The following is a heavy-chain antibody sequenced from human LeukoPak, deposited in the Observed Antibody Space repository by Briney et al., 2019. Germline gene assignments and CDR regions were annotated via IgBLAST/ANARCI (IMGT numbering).Heavy chain of an antibody. D-gene: IGHD2/OR15-2a*01. CDR3: ASFSGYFQH. J-gene: IGHJ1*01. Sequence: SETLSLTCTVFGGSISSNTHYWGWIRQPPGKGLEWIGSVFYSGSPYFNPSLKSRVTISVDTSKNQFSLKLSSVTAADTAVYYCASFSGYFQHWGQGTLVTVSS. CDR1: GGSISSNTHY. V-gene: IGHV4-39*07. CDR2: VFYSGSP.